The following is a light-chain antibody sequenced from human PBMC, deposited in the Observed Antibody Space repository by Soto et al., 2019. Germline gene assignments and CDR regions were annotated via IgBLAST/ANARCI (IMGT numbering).Light chain of an antibody. V-gene: IGLV1-40*01. CDR2: INN. CDR3: CSYAGSYTLV. J-gene: IGLJ2*01. CDR1: SSNIGTYD. Sequence: QLVLTQPPSVSGAPGQRVTISCTGSSSNIGTYDVHWYQQLPETAPKLLIYINNNRSSGVPDRFSASKSGTSASLAITGLQADDEALYYCCSYAGSYTLVFGGGTKVTVL.